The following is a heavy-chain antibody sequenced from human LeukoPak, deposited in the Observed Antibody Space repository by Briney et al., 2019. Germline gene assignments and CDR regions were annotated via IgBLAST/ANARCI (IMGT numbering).Heavy chain of an antibody. CDR3: ARVRSSKYYMDV. CDR2: IYYSGST. Sequence: SETLSLTCTVSGGSISSYYWSWIRQPPGKGLEWIGYIYYSGSTNYNPSLKSRVTISVDTSKNQFSLKLSSVTAADTAVYYCARVRSSKYYMDVWGKGTTVTVSS. J-gene: IGHJ6*03. D-gene: IGHD3-10*01. V-gene: IGHV4-59*01. CDR1: GGSISSYY.